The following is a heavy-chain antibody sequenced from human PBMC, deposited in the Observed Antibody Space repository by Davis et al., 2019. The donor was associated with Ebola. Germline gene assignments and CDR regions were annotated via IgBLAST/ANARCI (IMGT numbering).Heavy chain of an antibody. J-gene: IGHJ6*02. CDR2: ISGSGGST. V-gene: IGHV3-23*01. CDR3: ARVGYCTNSVCYPTMGLDYGMDV. D-gene: IGHD2-8*01. Sequence: GESLKISCAASGFTFSSYAMSWVRQAPGKGLEWVSAISGSGGSTYYADSVKGRFTISRDNAKNSLYLQMNSLRAEDTAVYYCARVGYCTNSVCYPTMGLDYGMDVWGQGTTVTVSS. CDR1: GFTFSSYA.